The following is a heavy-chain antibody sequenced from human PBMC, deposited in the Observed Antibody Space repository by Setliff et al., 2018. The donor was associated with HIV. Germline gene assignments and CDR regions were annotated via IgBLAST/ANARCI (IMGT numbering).Heavy chain of an antibody. CDR3: ARPADCSSTSCYLWYFDL. V-gene: IGHV4-39*01. CDR1: GGSISSSCYY. J-gene: IGHJ2*01. Sequence: SETLSLTCTVSGGSISSSCYYWGWIRQPPGKGLEWIGSIYYSGSTYYNPSLKSRVTISVDTSKNQFSLTLSSVTAADTAVYYCARPADCSSTSCYLWYFDLWGRGTLVTVSS. D-gene: IGHD2-2*01. CDR2: IYYSGST.